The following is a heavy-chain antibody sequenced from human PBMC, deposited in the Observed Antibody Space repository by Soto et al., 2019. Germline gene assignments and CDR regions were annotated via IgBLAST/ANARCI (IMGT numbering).Heavy chain of an antibody. V-gene: IGHV4-59*01. CDR2: TYYTGTT. CDR3: ARGGWSHDS. CDR1: GASMTNNY. D-gene: IGHD6-19*01. J-gene: IGHJ4*02. Sequence: SETLSLTCTVSGASMTNNYWTWMRQPPGKGLEWIGYTYYTGTTNYNPSLNSRVTISVDTSKNQFSLQLKSVTAADTAVYYCARGGWSHDSWGRGILVTVSS.